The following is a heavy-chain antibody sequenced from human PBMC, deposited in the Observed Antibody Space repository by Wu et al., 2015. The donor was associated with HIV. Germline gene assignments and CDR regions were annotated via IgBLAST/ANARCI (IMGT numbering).Heavy chain of an antibody. V-gene: IGHV1-69*05. CDR3: ARERPPGYSSSWDNYYYYGMDV. D-gene: IGHD6-13*01. CDR2: IIPIFGTA. CDR1: GGTFSSYA. J-gene: IGHJ6*02. Sequence: QVQLVQSGAEVKKPGSSVKVSCKASGGTFSSYAISWVRQAPGQGLEWMGGIIPIFGTANYAQKFQGRVTITTDESTSTAYMELSSLRSEDTAVYYCARERPPGYSSSWDNYYYYGMDVWGQGTNGHRLL.